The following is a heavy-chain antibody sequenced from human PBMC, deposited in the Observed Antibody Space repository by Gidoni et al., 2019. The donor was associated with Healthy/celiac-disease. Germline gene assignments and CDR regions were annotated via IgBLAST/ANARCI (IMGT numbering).Heavy chain of an antibody. V-gene: IGHV3-21*01. CDR2: ISSSSSYI. CDR1: GFTFSSSS. J-gene: IGHJ4*02. D-gene: IGHD2-2*01. CDR3: ARGIHFSSPSF. Sequence: DVQLVESGGGLVKPGGSLRPPWSAPGFTFSSSSMNWIRQATGKGLEWVSSISSSSSYIYYADSVKGRFTISRDNAKNSLYLQMNSLRAEDTAVYYCARGIHFSSPSFWGQGTLVTVSS.